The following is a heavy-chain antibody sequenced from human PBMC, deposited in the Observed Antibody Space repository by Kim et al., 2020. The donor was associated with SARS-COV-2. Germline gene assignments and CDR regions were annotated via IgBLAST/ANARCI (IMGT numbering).Heavy chain of an antibody. J-gene: IGHJ6*02. CDR2: ISSSGSTI. D-gene: IGHD3-10*01. V-gene: IGHV3-11*01. Sequence: GGSLRLSCAASGFTFSDYYMSWIRQAPGKGLEWVSYISSSGSTIYYADSVKGRFTISRDNAKNSLYLQMNSLRAEDTAVYYCARDRPLLWFGESPYYYYYGMDVWGQGTTVTVSS. CDR3: ARDRPLLWFGESPYYYYYGMDV. CDR1: GFTFSDYY.